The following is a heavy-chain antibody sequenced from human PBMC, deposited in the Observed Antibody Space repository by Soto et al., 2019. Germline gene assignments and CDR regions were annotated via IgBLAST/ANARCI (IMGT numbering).Heavy chain of an antibody. D-gene: IGHD3-3*01. CDR2: IWYDGSNK. Sequence: EGSLRLSCSASGFTFSSYGMHWVRQAPGKGLEWVAVIWYDGSNKYYADSVKGRFTISRDNSKNTLYLQMNSLRAEDTAVYYCARGEQRITIFGVVRWFDLWGQGTLVTGSS. V-gene: IGHV3-33*01. CDR3: ARGEQRITIFGVVRWFDL. CDR1: GFTFSSYG. J-gene: IGHJ5*02.